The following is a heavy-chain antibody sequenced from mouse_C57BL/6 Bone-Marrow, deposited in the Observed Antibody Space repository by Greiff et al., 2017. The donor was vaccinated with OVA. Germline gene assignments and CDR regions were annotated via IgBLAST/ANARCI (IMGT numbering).Heavy chain of an antibody. V-gene: IGHV1-50*01. D-gene: IGHD2-4*01. J-gene: IGHJ4*01. CDR2: IDPSDSYT. CDR1: GYTFTSYW. Sequence: QVQLQQPGAELVKPGASVKLSCKASGYTFTSYWMQWVKQRPGQGLEWIGEIDPSDSYTNYNQKFKGKATLTVDTSSSTAYMQISSLTSEDSAVYYCARENDSYYYAMDYWGQGTSVTVSS. CDR3: ARENDSYYYAMDY.